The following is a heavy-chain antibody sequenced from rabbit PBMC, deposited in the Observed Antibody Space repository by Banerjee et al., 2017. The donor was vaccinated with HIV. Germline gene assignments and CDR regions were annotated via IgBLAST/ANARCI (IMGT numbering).Heavy chain of an antibody. Sequence: QSLEESGGDLVKPGASLTLTCTASGFSFSSSYYMCWVRRAPGKGLEWIACIDGGSSTSTYYATWAKGRFTISKTSSTTVTLQMTSLTAADTATYFCARLGINSGDGFWGQGTLVTVS. J-gene: IGHJ3*01. V-gene: IGHV1S40*01. CDR3: ARLGINSGDGF. CDR2: IDGGSSTST. CDR1: GFSFSSSYY. D-gene: IGHD1-1*01.